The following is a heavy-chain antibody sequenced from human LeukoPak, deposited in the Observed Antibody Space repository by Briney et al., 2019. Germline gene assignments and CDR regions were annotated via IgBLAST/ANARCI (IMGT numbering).Heavy chain of an antibody. V-gene: IGHV3-48*02. Sequence: GGSLRLSCAASGFTFSTYSTNWVRQAPGKGLEWISYISSSAITIYYADSVEGRFTISRDNAKNSLYLQMNSLRDEDTAVYYCASTFVGSSGWYPFDYWGQGALVTVSS. CDR3: ASTFVGSSGWYPFDY. D-gene: IGHD6-19*01. CDR2: ISSSAITI. J-gene: IGHJ4*02. CDR1: GFTFSTYS.